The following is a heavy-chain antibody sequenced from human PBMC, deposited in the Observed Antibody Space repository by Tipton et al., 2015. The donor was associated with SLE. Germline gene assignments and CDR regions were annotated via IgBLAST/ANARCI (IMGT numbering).Heavy chain of an antibody. V-gene: IGHV4-59*01. J-gene: IGHJ6*03. CDR2: IYYSGST. D-gene: IGHD6-13*01. CDR1: GGSISSYY. CDR3: ARGGLKQQLDYYYYMDV. Sequence: TLSLTCTVSGGSISSYYWSWIRQPPGKGLEWIGYIYYSGSTYYNPSLKSRVSISVDTSKNQFSLKLSSVTAADTAVYYCARGGLKQQLDYYYYMDVWGKGTTVTVSS.